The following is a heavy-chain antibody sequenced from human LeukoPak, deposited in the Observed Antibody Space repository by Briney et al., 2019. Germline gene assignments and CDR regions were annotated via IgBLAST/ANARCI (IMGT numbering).Heavy chain of an antibody. J-gene: IGHJ5*02. V-gene: IGHV4-34*01. CDR1: GGSFSGFY. CDR2: INHSGST. D-gene: IGHD3-10*01. CDR3: ARGPDSGSYFAWFDP. Sequence: PSETLSLTCAVYGGSFSGFYWSWVRQPPGKGLDWIGEINHSGSTYYNPSFKSRVTILVDTSRNQFSLKLTSVTAADTPVYCCARGPDSGSYFAWFDPWGQGTLVTVSS.